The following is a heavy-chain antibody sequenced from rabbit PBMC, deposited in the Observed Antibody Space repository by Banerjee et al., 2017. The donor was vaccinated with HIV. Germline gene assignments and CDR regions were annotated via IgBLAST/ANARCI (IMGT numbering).Heavy chain of an antibody. Sequence: QEQLEESGGDLVKPEGSLTLTCTASGFSFNNKYVMCWVRQAPGKGLEWIACINTNTGNTVYASWAKGPFTISKTSSTTVTLQMTSLTAADTATYFCARGGVASTGYTYAFDPRGPGTLVTVS. D-gene: IGHD1-1*01. CDR3: ARGGVASTGYTYAFDP. CDR1: GFSFNNKYV. CDR2: INTNTGNT. V-gene: IGHV1S45*01. J-gene: IGHJ2*01.